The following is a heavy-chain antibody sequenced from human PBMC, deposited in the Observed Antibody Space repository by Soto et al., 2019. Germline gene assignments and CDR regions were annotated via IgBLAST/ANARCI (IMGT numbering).Heavy chain of an antibody. J-gene: IGHJ4*02. CDR3: AKGRESSGSYRPFDY. D-gene: IGHD3-22*01. CDR2: ISGGGVAT. V-gene: IGHV3-23*01. Sequence: GGSLRLSCAASGFTFSSYAMSWVRQAPGKGLEWVSAISGGGVATNYADSVKGRFTISRDNSKNTLYLQMNSLRAEDTAVYYCAKGRESSGSYRPFDYWGQGTLVTVSS. CDR1: GFTFSSYA.